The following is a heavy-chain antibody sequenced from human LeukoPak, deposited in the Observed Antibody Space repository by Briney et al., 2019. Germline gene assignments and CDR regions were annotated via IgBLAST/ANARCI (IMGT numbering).Heavy chain of an antibody. CDR3: ARGPNYYDSSGLAFDI. J-gene: IGHJ3*02. CDR2: INPNSGGT. V-gene: IGHV1-2*06. Sequence: ASVKASCKASGYTFTGYYMHWVRQAPGQGLEWMGRINPNSGGTNYAQKFRGRVTMTRDTSISTAYMELSRLRSDDTAVYYCARGPNYYDSSGLAFDIWGQGTMVTVSS. D-gene: IGHD3-22*01. CDR1: GYTFTGYY.